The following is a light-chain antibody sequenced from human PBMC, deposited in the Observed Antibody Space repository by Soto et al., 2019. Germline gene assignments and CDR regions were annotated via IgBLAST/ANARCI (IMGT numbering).Light chain of an antibody. Sequence: EIVMTQSPVTLSVSPGERATLSCRASQSVSSSLAWYQQKPGQAPRLLIHAASTRAIAVPARFSGSGSGTEFTLTISSLQSEDFAVYYCQQYKHWPVTFGQGTKVEIK. CDR3: QQYKHWPVT. J-gene: IGKJ1*01. CDR1: QSVSSS. V-gene: IGKV3-15*01. CDR2: AAS.